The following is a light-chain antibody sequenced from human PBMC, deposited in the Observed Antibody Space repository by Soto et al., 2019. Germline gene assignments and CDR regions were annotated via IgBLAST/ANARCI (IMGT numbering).Light chain of an antibody. CDR1: QSVLYSSNNNNY. Sequence: DIVMTQFPDSLAVSLGARATINCKSSQSVLYSSNNNNYLAWYQEKPGQPPKLLIYWASTRESGVPDRFSGSGSGTDFTLTISSLQAEDVAIYYCQQYYSVPPTFGQGTKRWIS. V-gene: IGKV4-1*01. J-gene: IGKJ1*01. CDR2: WAS. CDR3: QQYYSVPPT.